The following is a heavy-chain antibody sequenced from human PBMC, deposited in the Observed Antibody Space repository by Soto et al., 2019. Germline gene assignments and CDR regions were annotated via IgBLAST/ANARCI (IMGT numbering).Heavy chain of an antibody. D-gene: IGHD2-8*01. V-gene: IGHV1-18*01. CDR3: AKDRPRLTQQFNGVA. CDR1: GYTFSDHG. CDR2: ISAYNGDT. J-gene: IGHJ5*02. Sequence: QIQLVQSGPEVKKPGASVRVSCKASGYTFSDHGFSWVRQGPGQGLEWLGGISAYNGDTVYAQKFQDRVTMTTDTSTSTAYMELRSLRSDATAVYYCAKDRPRLTQQFNGVAWGQGTLVTVSS.